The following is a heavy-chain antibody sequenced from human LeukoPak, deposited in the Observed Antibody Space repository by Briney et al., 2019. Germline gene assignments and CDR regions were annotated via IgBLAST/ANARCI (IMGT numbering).Heavy chain of an antibody. CDR3: ARLDIVVVPAAMYYFDY. D-gene: IGHD2-2*01. CDR2: IYYSGST. CDR1: GGSISSYY. J-gene: IGHJ4*02. V-gene: IGHV4-59*08. Sequence: PSETLSLTCTVSGGSISSYYWNWIRQPPGKGLEWIGYIYYSGSTNYNPSLKSRVTISVDTSKNQFSLKLSSVTAADTAVYYCARLDIVVVPAAMYYFDYWGQGTLVTVSS.